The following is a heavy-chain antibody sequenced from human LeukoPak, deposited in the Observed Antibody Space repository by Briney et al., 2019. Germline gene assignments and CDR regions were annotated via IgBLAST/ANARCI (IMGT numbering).Heavy chain of an antibody. CDR1: GFTFSSFT. V-gene: IGHV3-48*02. CDR2: ISLGISTM. Sequence: QPGGSLRLSCAASGFTFSSFTMNWARQVPGKGLEWISYISLGISTMFYADSVKGRFTISRDNAKNSLYLQMNSLRDDDTAVYYCARVGNGRSWDYWGQGTLVSVSS. D-gene: IGHD2-15*01. J-gene: IGHJ4*02. CDR3: ARVGNGRSWDY.